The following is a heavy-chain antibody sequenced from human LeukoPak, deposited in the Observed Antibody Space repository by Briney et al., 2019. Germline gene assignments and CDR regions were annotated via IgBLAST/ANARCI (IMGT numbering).Heavy chain of an antibody. J-gene: IGHJ4*02. D-gene: IGHD6-13*01. Sequence: ASVKVSCKASGYTFTGYRIHWVRQAPGQGLEWMGRINPYSGDTNFAQKFQGRVTMTRDTSITTAYMVLSSLTPDDTAVYFCARDQGSLTRSWYTGYWGQGTQVTVSS. CDR1: GYTFTGYR. V-gene: IGHV1-2*06. CDR2: INPYSGDT. CDR3: ARDQGSLTRSWYTGY.